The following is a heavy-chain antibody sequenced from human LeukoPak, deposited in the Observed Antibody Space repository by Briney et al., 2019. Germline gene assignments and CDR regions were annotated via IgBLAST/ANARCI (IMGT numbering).Heavy chain of an antibody. J-gene: IGHJ4*02. CDR1: GYTLTELS. V-gene: IGHV1-24*01. D-gene: IGHD6-13*01. CDR3: ATVLPTELAFDY. CDR2: FDPEDGET. Sequence: ASVKVSCKVSGYTLTELSMHWVRQALGKGLEWMGGFDPEDGETTYAQKFQGRVTMTEDTSTDTAYMELSSLRSEDTAVYYCATVLPTELAFDYWGQGTLVTVSS.